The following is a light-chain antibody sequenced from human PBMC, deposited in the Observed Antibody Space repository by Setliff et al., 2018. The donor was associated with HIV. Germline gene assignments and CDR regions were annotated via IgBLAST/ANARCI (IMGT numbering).Light chain of an antibody. Sequence: ALAQPASVSGSPGQSITISCTGTSSDVGGYNYVSWYQQHPGKAPKLMIYDVSNRPSGVSNRFSGSKSGNTASLTISGLQAEDEADYYCSSYTSSITSVFGTGTKVTVL. V-gene: IGLV2-14*03. CDR1: SSDVGGYNY. CDR3: SSYTSSITSV. CDR2: DVS. J-gene: IGLJ1*01.